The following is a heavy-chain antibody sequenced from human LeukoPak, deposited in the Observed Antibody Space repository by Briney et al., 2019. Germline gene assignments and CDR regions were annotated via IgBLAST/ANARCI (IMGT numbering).Heavy chain of an antibody. D-gene: IGHD3-16*01. Sequence: ASVKVSCKASEYTFTNYDINWVRQATGQGLEWMGWINPNSGNTGYSLKFQGRVTMTRNTSLSTAYMELTSLKSEDTAIYYCARSLGTYWGKDFLNWFDPWGQGTLVTVSS. CDR2: INPNSGNT. CDR3: ARSLGTYWGKDFLNWFDP. J-gene: IGHJ5*02. CDR1: EYTFTNYD. V-gene: IGHV1-8*01.